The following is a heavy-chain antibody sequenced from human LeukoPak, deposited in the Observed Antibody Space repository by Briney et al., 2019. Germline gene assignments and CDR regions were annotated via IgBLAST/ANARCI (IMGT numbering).Heavy chain of an antibody. J-gene: IGHJ6*04. D-gene: IGHD3-10*01. Sequence: GGSLRLSCAASGFTFSSYWMSWVRQAPGKGLEWVANIKQGGSEKYYVGSVKGRFTISRDNAKNSLYLQMNSLRAEDTAVYYCARDRASEYYYYYGMDVWGKGTTVTVSS. CDR2: IKQGGSEK. CDR3: ARDRASEYYYYYGMDV. CDR1: GFTFSSYW. V-gene: IGHV3-7*03.